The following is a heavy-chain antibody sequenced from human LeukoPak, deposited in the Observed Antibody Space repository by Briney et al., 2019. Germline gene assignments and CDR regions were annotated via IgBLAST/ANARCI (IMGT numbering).Heavy chain of an antibody. J-gene: IGHJ4*02. D-gene: IGHD4-23*01. CDR3: AKEVYGVNFRYYFDY. CDR1: GFSFSDYS. V-gene: IGHV3-23*01. CDR2: ISGSGDSA. Sequence: GGSLRLSCAASGFSFSDYSMSWVRQAPGKGLEWVSAISGSGDSAYYADSVKGRFTISRDNSKNTLYLQMNSLRAEDTAVYYCAKEVYGVNFRYYFDYWGQGTLVTVSS.